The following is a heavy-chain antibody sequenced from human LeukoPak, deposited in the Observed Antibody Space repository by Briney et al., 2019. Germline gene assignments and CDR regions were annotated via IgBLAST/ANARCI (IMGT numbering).Heavy chain of an antibody. CDR1: GFTFSNCL. V-gene: IGHV3-7*04. D-gene: IGHD3-3*02. CDR3: ARDSQHLNFDH. Sequence: GGSLRLSCAASGFTFSNCLMNWVSQAPGKGLEWVANIKEDGSEKYYVDSVKGRFTISRDNAKNSLYLQMDSLRAEDTAVYYCARDSQHLNFDHWGQGTLVTVSS. J-gene: IGHJ4*02. CDR2: IKEDGSEK.